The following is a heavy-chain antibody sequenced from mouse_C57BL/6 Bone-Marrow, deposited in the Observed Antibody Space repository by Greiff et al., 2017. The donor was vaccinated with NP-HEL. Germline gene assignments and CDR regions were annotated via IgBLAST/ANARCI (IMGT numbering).Heavy chain of an antibody. CDR3: TQDYYGSSYFDY. Sequence: QVHLKQSGAELVRPGASVTLSCKASGYTFTDYEMHWVKQTPVHGLEWIGAIDPETGGTAYNQKFKGKAILTADKSSSTAYMERRSLTSEDSAVYYCTQDYYGSSYFDYWGQGTTLTVSS. D-gene: IGHD1-1*01. CDR2: IDPETGGT. J-gene: IGHJ2*01. V-gene: IGHV1-15*01. CDR1: GYTFTDYE.